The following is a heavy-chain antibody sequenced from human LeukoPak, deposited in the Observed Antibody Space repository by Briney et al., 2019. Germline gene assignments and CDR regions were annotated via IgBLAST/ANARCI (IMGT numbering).Heavy chain of an antibody. Sequence: PGGSLRLSCAASRFAFSSYWMTWVRQAPGKGLEWVANINQDGSEKYYVDSVKGRFTISRDNAKNSLYLQMNSLRAEDTAVYYCARDADTARPYYYYGMDVWGQGTTVTVSS. J-gene: IGHJ6*02. V-gene: IGHV3-7*01. CDR3: ARDADTARPYYYYGMDV. CDR2: INQDGSEK. CDR1: RFAFSSYW. D-gene: IGHD5-18*01.